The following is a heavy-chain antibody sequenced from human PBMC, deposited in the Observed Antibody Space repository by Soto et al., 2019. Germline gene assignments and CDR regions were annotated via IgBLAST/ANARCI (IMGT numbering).Heavy chain of an antibody. CDR1: GFTFSSYA. D-gene: IGHD3-16*01. CDR2: ISYDGSNK. V-gene: IGHV3-30-3*01. Sequence: GGSLRLSCAASGFTFSSYAMHWVRQAPGKGLEWVAVISYDGSNKYYADSVKDRFTISRDNSKNTLYLQMNSLRAEDTAVYYCARSFGDYVWGSSSGFDYWGQGTLVTVSS. CDR3: ARSFGDYVWGSSSGFDY. J-gene: IGHJ4*02.